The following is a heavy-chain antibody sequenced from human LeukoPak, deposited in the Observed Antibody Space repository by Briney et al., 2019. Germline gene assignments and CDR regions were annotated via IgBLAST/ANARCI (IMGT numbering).Heavy chain of an antibody. V-gene: IGHV3-11*01. CDR2: ISSSGSNI. Sequence: GGSLRLSCAASGFTFSDYYMNWLRQAPGKGLEWVSYISSSGSNIYYADSVKGRFTISRDNAKNSLYLQMNSLRAEDTAVYYCARGGYSGLENDYWGQGTLVTVSS. D-gene: IGHD5-12*01. J-gene: IGHJ4*02. CDR1: GFTFSDYY. CDR3: ARGGYSGLENDY.